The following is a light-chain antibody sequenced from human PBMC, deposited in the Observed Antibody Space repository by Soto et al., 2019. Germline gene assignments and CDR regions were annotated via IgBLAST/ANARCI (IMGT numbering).Light chain of an antibody. V-gene: IGLV1-44*01. CDR2: NNN. CDR3: AAWDDSLNGVV. J-gene: IGLJ2*01. CDR1: SSNIGSDS. Sequence: QSVLTQAPSASGTPGQRVTISCSGSSSNIGSDSVNWYQQLPGTAPKLLIYNNNQRPSGVPDRFSGSKSGTSASLAISGLQSEDEDYYYCAAWDDSLNGVVFGGGTKLTVL.